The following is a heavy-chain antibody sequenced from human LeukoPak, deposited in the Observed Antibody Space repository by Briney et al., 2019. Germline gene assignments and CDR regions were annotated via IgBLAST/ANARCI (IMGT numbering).Heavy chain of an antibody. D-gene: IGHD2-15*01. CDR3: ARDRSGHNWFDP. J-gene: IGHJ5*02. Sequence: PGGSLRLSCAASGFTLSSNYMSWVRQAPGKGLEWVSVIYSGGSTYYTDSVKGRFTISRDNSKNTLYLQMNSLRAEDTAVYYCARDRSGHNWFDPWGQGTLVTVSS. CDR1: GFTLSSNY. CDR2: IYSGGST. V-gene: IGHV3-66*01.